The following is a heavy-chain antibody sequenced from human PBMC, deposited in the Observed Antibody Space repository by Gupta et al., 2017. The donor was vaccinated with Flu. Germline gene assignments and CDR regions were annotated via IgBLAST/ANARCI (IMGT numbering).Heavy chain of an antibody. D-gene: IGHD6-13*01. CDR3: ASAHFRYSSSW. J-gene: IGHJ4*02. Sequence: WVRQAPGKGLEWVSSISSSSSYIYYADSVKGRFTISRDNAKNSLYLQMNSLRAEDTAVYYCASAHFRYSSSWWGQGTLVTVSS. V-gene: IGHV3-21*01. CDR2: ISSSSSYI.